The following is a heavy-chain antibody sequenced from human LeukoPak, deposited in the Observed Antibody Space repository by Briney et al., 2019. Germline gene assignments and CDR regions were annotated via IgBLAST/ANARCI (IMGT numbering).Heavy chain of an antibody. CDR3: ARVGDAVTAFGHGYYYGMDV. CDR2: INHSGST. D-gene: IGHD3-16*01. Sequence: PSETLSLTCAVYGGSFSGYYWSWIRQPPGKGLEWIGEINHSGSTNYNPSLKSRVTISVDTSKNQFSLKLSSVTAADTAVYYCARVGDAVTAFGHGYYYGMDVWGQGTTVTVSS. J-gene: IGHJ6*02. V-gene: IGHV4-34*01. CDR1: GGSFSGYY.